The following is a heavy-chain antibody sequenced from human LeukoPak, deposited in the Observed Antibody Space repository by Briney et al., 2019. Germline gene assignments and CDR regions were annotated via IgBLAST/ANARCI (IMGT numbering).Heavy chain of an antibody. Sequence: GSLRLSCAVSGFTFSNYWMSWVRQPPGKGLEWIGYISYSGSTNYNPSLKSRVIISVDTSKNQFSLKLSSVTAADTAVYYCARVIAAAEPTFDYWGQGTLVTVSS. CDR3: ARVIAAAEPTFDY. V-gene: IGHV4-59*01. D-gene: IGHD6-13*01. CDR1: GFTFSNYW. J-gene: IGHJ4*02. CDR2: ISYSGST.